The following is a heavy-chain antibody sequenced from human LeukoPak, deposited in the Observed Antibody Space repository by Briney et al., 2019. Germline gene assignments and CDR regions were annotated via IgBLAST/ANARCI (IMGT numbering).Heavy chain of an antibody. CDR3: AKDPNGDYIGTFDI. D-gene: IGHD4-17*01. CDR2: ISGNGGST. J-gene: IGHJ3*02. CDR1: QFNFNNFG. V-gene: IGHV3-23*01. Sequence: GGSLRLSCATSQFNFNNFGMTWVRQAPGKGLEWVSSISGNGGSTQYADSVQGRYAISRDNSKNTLYLQMNSLRAEDTAVYYCAKDPNGDYIGTFDIWGQGTMVTVSS.